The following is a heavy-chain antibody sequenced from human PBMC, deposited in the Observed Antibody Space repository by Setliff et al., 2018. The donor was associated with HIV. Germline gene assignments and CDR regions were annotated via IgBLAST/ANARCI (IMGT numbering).Heavy chain of an antibody. Sequence: PSETLSLTCTVSGGSISSRSYYWGWIRQPPGKGLEWIGSLYYSGTTYYNPSLKSRLTISVDTSKNQFSLKLSSVTAADTAVYYCARRTLITGYDYWGQGTLVTVSS. J-gene: IGHJ4*02. CDR3: ARRTLITGYDY. CDR2: LYYSGTT. CDR1: GGSISSRSYY. V-gene: IGHV4-39*01. D-gene: IGHD3-16*01.